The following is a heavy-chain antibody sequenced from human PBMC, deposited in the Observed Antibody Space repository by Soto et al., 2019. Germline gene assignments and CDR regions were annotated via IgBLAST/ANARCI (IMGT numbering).Heavy chain of an antibody. CDR1: GFTFSSYA. Sequence: EVQLLESGGGLVQPGGSLRLSCAASGFTFSSYAMNWVRQAPGKGLEWVAVISGSGGSTYSADSVKGLVTISRDKSKNTMNLQMNSLRAEDMVVDYCARRRPVTDFDYWGQGTLVTVSS. CDR2: ISGSGGST. V-gene: IGHV3-23*01. CDR3: ARRRPVTDFDY. J-gene: IGHJ4*02. D-gene: IGHD5-18*01.